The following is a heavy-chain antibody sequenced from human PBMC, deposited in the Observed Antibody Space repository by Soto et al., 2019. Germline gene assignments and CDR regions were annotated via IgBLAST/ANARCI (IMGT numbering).Heavy chain of an antibody. Sequence: QVQLVQSGAEVKKPGASVKVSCKASGYTFTSYGISWVRQAPGQGLEWMGWISAYNGNTNYAQKLQGRVTMTTDTSTSTAYMELRSLRSDDTAVYYCARAAPYYDFWSGYYPNGIDVWGQGTTVTVSS. CDR3: ARAAPYYDFWSGYYPNGIDV. CDR2: ISAYNGNT. D-gene: IGHD3-3*01. J-gene: IGHJ6*02. V-gene: IGHV1-18*01. CDR1: GYTFTSYG.